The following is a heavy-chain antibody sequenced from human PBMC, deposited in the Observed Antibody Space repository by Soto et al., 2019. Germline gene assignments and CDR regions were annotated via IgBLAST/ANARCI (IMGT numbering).Heavy chain of an antibody. CDR1: GFTFSSYG. CDR2: ISYDGSNK. J-gene: IGHJ5*02. V-gene: IGHV3-30*18. Sequence: QVQLVESGGGVVQPGRSLRLSCADSGFTFSSYGMHWVRQAPGKGLEWVAVISYDGSNKYYADSVKGRFTISRDNSKNTLYLQMNSLRAEDTAVYYCAKDRPWFDPWGQGTLVTVSS. CDR3: AKDRPWFDP. D-gene: IGHD6-6*01.